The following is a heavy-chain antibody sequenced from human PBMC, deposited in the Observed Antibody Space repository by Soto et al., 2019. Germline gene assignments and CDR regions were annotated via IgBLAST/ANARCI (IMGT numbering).Heavy chain of an antibody. CDR2: ISYDGSNK. D-gene: IGHD5-12*01. J-gene: IGHJ4*02. Sequence: QVQLVESGGGVVQPGRSLRLSCAASGFTFSSYAMQWVRQAPGKGLEWVAVISYDGSNKYYADSVKGRFTISRDKSKNKLYLHMNSLRAEDTAVYYCARVAVEMATIHVFDYWGQGTLVTVSS. CDR1: GFTFSSYA. V-gene: IGHV3-30-3*01. CDR3: ARVAVEMATIHVFDY.